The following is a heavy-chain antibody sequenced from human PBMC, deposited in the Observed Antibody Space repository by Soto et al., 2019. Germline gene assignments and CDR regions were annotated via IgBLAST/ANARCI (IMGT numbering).Heavy chain of an antibody. D-gene: IGHD3-9*01. Sequence: GGSLRLSCAASGFTFDDYAMHWVRQAPGKGLEWVSGISWNSGSIGYADSVKGRFTISRDNAKNSLYLQMNSLRAEDTALYYCASGGYFDWLLSSWFDPWGQGTLVTVSS. CDR3: ASGGYFDWLLSSWFDP. CDR1: GFTFDDYA. V-gene: IGHV3-9*01. J-gene: IGHJ5*02. CDR2: ISWNSGSI.